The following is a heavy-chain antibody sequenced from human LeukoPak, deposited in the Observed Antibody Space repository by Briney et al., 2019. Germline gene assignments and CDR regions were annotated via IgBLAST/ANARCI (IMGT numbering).Heavy chain of an antibody. Sequence: GESLKISCNGSGYSFTTYWIGWVRQMPGKGLEWMGIIYPGDSDTRYSPSFQGQVTISADKSISTAYLQWSSLKASDTATYCCARQSGSYRYAGIDYWGQGTLVIVSS. V-gene: IGHV5-51*01. J-gene: IGHJ4*02. CDR2: IYPGDSDT. CDR3: ARQSGSYRYAGIDY. CDR1: GYSFTTYW. D-gene: IGHD3-16*02.